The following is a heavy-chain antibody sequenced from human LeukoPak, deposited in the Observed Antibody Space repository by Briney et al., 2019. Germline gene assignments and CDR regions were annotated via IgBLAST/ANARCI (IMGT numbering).Heavy chain of an antibody. Sequence: GRSLRLSCAASGFTFDDYAMHWVRQAPGKGLEWVSGISWNSGSIGYADSVKGRFTISRDNAKNSLYLQMNSLRAEDTAVYYCARGTAAFDIWGQGTMVTVSS. V-gene: IGHV3-9*01. CDR3: ARGTAAFDI. CDR1: GFTFDDYA. CDR2: ISWNSGSI. J-gene: IGHJ3*02.